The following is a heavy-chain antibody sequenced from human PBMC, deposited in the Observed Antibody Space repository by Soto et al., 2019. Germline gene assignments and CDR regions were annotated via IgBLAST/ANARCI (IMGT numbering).Heavy chain of an antibody. V-gene: IGHV1-18*01. CDR2: ISAHNENK. CDR3: AREPNYFDY. CDR1: GYTFTSYG. J-gene: IGHJ4*02. Sequence: ASVKVSCKASGYTFTSYGISWVRQAPGQGLEWMGWISAHNENKKYAQKLQGRVTMTTATSTSTAYIELRSLRSDVTAVYYCAREPNYFDYWGQGTLVTVSS.